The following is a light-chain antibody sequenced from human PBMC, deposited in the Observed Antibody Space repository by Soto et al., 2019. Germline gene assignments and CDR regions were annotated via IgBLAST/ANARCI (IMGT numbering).Light chain of an antibody. Sequence: EIVLTQSPGTLSLSPGERATLSCRASQSVSSSYLAWYQQKPGQAPRLLIYGASSRETGIPDRFSGSGSGTDFTLTISRLEPEDFAVYYCQQYGSLPWTFGQGTKVEIK. CDR1: QSVSSSY. CDR3: QQYGSLPWT. V-gene: IGKV3-20*01. J-gene: IGKJ1*01. CDR2: GAS.